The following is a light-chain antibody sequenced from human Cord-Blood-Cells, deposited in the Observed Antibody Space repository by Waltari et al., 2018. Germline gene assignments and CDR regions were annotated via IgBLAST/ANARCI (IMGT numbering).Light chain of an antibody. CDR1: SSDAGSYNL. Sequence: QSALTQPASVSGSPGQSITISCTGTSSDAGSYNLVSWYQQPPGKAPTLRIYEVIKRPLGFSNRCSGSKSGNTASLTISGLQAEDEADYYCCSYAGSSTSYVFGTGTKVTVL. V-gene: IGLV2-23*02. CDR3: CSYAGSSTSYV. CDR2: EVI. J-gene: IGLJ1*01.